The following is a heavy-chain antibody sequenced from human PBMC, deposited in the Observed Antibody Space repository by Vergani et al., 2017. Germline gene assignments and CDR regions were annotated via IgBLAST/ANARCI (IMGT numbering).Heavy chain of an antibody. D-gene: IGHD4-17*01. V-gene: IGHV4-34*01. CDR2: INHSGST. J-gene: IGHJ6*03. CDR3: ARRKMTYTVTTPRGGYYYYMDV. Sequence: QVQLQQWGAGLLKPSETLSLTCAVYGGSFSGYYWSWIRQPPGKGLEWIGEINHSGSTNYNPSLKSRVTISVDTSKNQFSLKLSSVTAADTAVYYCARRKMTYTVTTPRGGYYYYMDVWGKGTTVTVSS. CDR1: GGSFSGYY.